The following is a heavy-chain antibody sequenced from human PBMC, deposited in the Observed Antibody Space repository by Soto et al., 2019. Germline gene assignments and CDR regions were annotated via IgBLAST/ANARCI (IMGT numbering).Heavy chain of an antibody. Sequence: SETLSLTCTVSGGSISSGGYYWSWIRQHPGKGLEWIGYIYYSGSTYYNPSLKSRVTISVDTSKNQFSLKLSSVTAADTAVYYCARDISPGGYYYYGMDVWGQGTTVTVSS. D-gene: IGHD3-10*01. CDR1: GGSISSGGYY. V-gene: IGHV4-31*03. CDR3: ARDISPGGYYYYGMDV. CDR2: IYYSGST. J-gene: IGHJ6*02.